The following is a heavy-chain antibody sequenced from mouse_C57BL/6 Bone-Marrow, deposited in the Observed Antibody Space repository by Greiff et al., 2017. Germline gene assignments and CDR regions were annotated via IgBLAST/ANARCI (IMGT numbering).Heavy chain of an antibody. Sequence: EVQLVESGGGLVQPGGSLKLSCATSGFTFSDYYMYWVRQTPEKRLEWVAYISNGGGSTYYPDTVKGRFTISRDNAKNTLYLQMSRLKSEDTAMYYCARRAGNYGLLAYWGQGTLVTVSA. CDR2: ISNGGGST. CDR1: GFTFSDYY. CDR3: ARRAGNYGLLAY. J-gene: IGHJ3*01. V-gene: IGHV5-12*02. D-gene: IGHD2-1*01.